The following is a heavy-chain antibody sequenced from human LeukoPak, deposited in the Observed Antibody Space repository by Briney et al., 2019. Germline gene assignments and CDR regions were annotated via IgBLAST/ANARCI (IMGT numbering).Heavy chain of an antibody. CDR1: GFTFIHYS. CDR2: ISGSSRDK. J-gene: IGHJ6*02. CDR3: ARDYNYAMDV. Sequence: PGGSLRLSCAASGFTFIHYSMNWVRQAPGKGLEWVSYISGSSRDKYYADSVKGRFTISRDDAKNSLCLQMSGLRDEDTAVYYCARDYNYAMDVWGQGTTVTVSS. V-gene: IGHV3-21*05.